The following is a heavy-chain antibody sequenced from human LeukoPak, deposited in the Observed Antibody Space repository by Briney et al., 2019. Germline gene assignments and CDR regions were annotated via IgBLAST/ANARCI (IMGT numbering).Heavy chain of an antibody. V-gene: IGHV4-34*01. CDR3: ARAPRRPAPFDY. J-gene: IGHJ4*02. CDR1: GGSFSGYY. CDR2: INHSGST. Sequence: SETLSLNCAVYGGSFSGYYWSWIRQPPGKGLEWIGEINHSGSTNYNPSLKSRVTISVDTSKNQFSLKLSSVTAADTAVYYCARAPRRPAPFDYWGQGTLVTVSS.